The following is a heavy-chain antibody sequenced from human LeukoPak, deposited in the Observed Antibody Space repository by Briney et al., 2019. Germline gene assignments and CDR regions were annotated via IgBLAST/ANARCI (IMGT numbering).Heavy chain of an antibody. CDR3: TRHEAAVLFFQH. V-gene: IGHV4-39*01. CDR2: IYYSGTT. CDR1: GGSISSSSHY. Sequence: SETLSLTCIVSGGSISSSSHYWGWIRQSPGKGLEWIGSIYYSGTTHNNPTLKSRVTISVDTSKNQFSLELSSVTAADTSVYYCTRHEAAVLFFQHWGQGTLVTVSS. J-gene: IGHJ1*01. D-gene: IGHD6-13*01.